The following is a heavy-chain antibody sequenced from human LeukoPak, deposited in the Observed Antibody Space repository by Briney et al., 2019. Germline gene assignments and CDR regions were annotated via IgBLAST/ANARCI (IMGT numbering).Heavy chain of an antibody. CDR2: IYYSGST. V-gene: IGHV4-39*01. CDR3: ARQSYDSSGYYYANFDY. D-gene: IGHD3-22*01. J-gene: IGHJ4*02. Sequence: SETLSLTCTVSGGSISSSSYYWGWIRQPPGKGLEWIGSIYYSGSTYYNPSLKSRVTISIDTSKNQFSLKLSSVTAADTAVYYCARQSYDSSGYYYANFDYWGQGTLVTVSS. CDR1: GGSISSSSYY.